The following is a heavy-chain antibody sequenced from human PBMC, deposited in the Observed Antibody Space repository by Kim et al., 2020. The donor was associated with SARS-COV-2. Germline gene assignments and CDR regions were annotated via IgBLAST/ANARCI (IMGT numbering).Heavy chain of an antibody. Sequence: GGSLRLSCVASGFTFSTYAMNWVRQAPGKGLEWVAVISGGGGSKYYADSVKGRFTISRDSSKNTVYLQMNSLRADDTAIYYCAKELRVTTMTTGRDFFDSWGQGALLTVSS. CDR2: ISGGGGSK. CDR1: GFTFSTYA. D-gene: IGHD4-17*01. CDR3: AKELRVTTMTTGRDFFDS. J-gene: IGHJ4*02. V-gene: IGHV3-23*01.